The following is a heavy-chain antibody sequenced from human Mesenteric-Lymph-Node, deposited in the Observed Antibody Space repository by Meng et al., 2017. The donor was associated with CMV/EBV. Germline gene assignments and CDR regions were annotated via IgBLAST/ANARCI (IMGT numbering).Heavy chain of an antibody. CDR1: GFTFSSYG. D-gene: IGHD2-15*01. V-gene: IGHV3-30*02. J-gene: IGHJ2*01. Sequence: GESLKISCAASGFTFSSYGMHWVRQAPGKGLGWVAFIRYDGSNKYYADSVKGRFTISRDNSKNTLYLQMNSLRAGDTAVYYCARGRLGYSREVSWYFDLWGRGTLVTVSS. CDR2: IRYDGSNK. CDR3: ARGRLGYSREVSWYFDL.